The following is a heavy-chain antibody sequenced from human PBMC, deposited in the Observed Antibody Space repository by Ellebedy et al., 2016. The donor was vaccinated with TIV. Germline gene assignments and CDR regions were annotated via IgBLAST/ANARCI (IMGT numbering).Heavy chain of an antibody. Sequence: GGSLRLSXAASGFTFGSYSMNWVRQAPGKGLEWVSYISSSSTIYYADSVKGRFTISRDNAKNSLYLQMNSLRAEDTAVYYCARSPYSSGWYVWFDPWGQGTLVTVSS. D-gene: IGHD6-19*01. J-gene: IGHJ5*02. CDR3: ARSPYSSGWYVWFDP. CDR2: ISSSSTI. V-gene: IGHV3-48*01. CDR1: GFTFGSYS.